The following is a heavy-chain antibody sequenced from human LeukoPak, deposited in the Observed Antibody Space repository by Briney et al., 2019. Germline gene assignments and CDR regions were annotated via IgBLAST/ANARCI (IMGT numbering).Heavy chain of an antibody. D-gene: IGHD2-2*01. CDR1: GGSISSSSYY. V-gene: IGHV4-39*01. Sequence: PSETLSLTCTVSGGSISSSSYYWGWIRQPPGKGLEWIGSIYYSGSTYYNPSLKSRVTISVDTSKNQFSLKLSSVTAADTAVYYCVSLFDYCSSTSCAAFDIWGQGTMVTVSS. J-gene: IGHJ3*02. CDR2: IYYSGST. CDR3: VSLFDYCSSTSCAAFDI.